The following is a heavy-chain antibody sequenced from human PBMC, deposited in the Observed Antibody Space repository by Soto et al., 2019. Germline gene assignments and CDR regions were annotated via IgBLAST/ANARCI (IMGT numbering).Heavy chain of an antibody. D-gene: IGHD3-22*01. CDR3: ARRAWDSYYAIDG. CDR1: GFTYTEFA. CDR2: ISYDGSDK. J-gene: IGHJ6*02. V-gene: IGHV3-30*09. Sequence: VQLVESGGGEVQPGRSLRLSCEASGFTYTEFALHWVRQAPGKGLEWVAIISYDGSDKYYADSVKGRFAISRDNPKNTLFMERNSLRPEDTAVYFCARRAWDSYYAIDGWGQGTTVTVFS.